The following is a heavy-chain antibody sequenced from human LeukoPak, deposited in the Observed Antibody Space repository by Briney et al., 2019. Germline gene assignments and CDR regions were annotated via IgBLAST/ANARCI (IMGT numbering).Heavy chain of an antibody. Sequence: SETLSLTCTVSGGSINSYYWSWIRQPPGKGLEWIGYIYYSGTTNYNPSLKGRVTISVETSKNHFSLKLSSVTAADTAVYYCARVLYGSPEGPFDIWGQGTVVTVSS. D-gene: IGHD3-22*01. J-gene: IGHJ3*02. CDR2: IYYSGTT. CDR1: GGSINSYY. V-gene: IGHV4-59*01. CDR3: ARVLYGSPEGPFDI.